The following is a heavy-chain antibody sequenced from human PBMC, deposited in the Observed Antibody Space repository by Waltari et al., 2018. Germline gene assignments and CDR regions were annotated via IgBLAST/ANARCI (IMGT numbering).Heavy chain of an antibody. CDR2: ISSSVSTI. V-gene: IGHV3-48*03. CDR3: ASHRPYCSSTSCYRGPLIDY. J-gene: IGHJ4*02. CDR1: GFTLRSAE. D-gene: IGHD2-2*01. Sequence: EVQLVESGGGLVQPGGSVRLHCAASGFTLRSAELNWLHQAPGKGQGWVSYISSSVSTIYYADSVKGRFTISRDNAKNSLYLQMNSLRAEDTAVYYCASHRPYCSSTSCYRGPLIDYWGQGTLVTVSS.